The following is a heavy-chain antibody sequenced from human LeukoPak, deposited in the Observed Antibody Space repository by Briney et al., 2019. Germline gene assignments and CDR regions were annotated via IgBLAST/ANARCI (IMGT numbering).Heavy chain of an antibody. J-gene: IGHJ6*02. V-gene: IGHV3-66*01. CDR1: GFTVSSNY. CDR3: AGAKRYYYYGMDV. Sequence: GGSLRPSCAASGFTVSSNYMSWVRQAPGKGLEWVSVIYSGGSTYYADSVKGRFTISRDNSKNTLYLQMNSLRAEDTAVYYCAGAKRYYYYGMDVWGQGTTVTVSS. CDR2: IYSGGST.